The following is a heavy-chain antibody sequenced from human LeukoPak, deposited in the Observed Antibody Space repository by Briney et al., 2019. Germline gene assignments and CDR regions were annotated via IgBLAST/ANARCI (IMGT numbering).Heavy chain of an antibody. CDR1: GGSISSYY. J-gene: IGHJ3*02. V-gene: IGHV4-59*12. Sequence: SETLSLTCTVSGGSISSYYWSWIRQPPGKGLEWIGYIYYSGSTNYNPSLKSRVTISVDTSKNQFSLKLSSVTAADTAVYYCARLRRAPARNYYDSSGYERRGAFDIWGQGTMVTVSS. D-gene: IGHD3-22*01. CDR3: ARLRRAPARNYYDSSGYERRGAFDI. CDR2: IYYSGST.